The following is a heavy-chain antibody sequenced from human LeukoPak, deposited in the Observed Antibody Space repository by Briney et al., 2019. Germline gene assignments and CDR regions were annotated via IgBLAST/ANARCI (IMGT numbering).Heavy chain of an antibody. CDR1: GYNFTSYY. J-gene: IGHJ3*02. V-gene: IGHV1-46*01. Sequence: GASVKLSCKASGYNFTSYYMHWVRQAPGQGLEWMGIINPSGGTTSYAQKFQGRVTVTRDTSTSTVYMELSSLRSEDTAVYYCARDLVVVTGLRTRGSFDIWGQGTMVSVSS. D-gene: IGHD2-21*02. CDR3: ARDLVVVTGLRTRGSFDI. CDR2: INPSGGTT.